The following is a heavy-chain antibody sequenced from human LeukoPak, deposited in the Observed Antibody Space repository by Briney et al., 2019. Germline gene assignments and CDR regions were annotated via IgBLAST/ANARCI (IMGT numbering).Heavy chain of an antibody. CDR2: IDPNSGGT. Sequence: ASVKVSFKASGYTFTGYHMHWVRQAPGQGLEWMGWIDPNSGGTNFVQKLQGRVTMTSDTSISTAYMEVSRLRSDDPAVYFCAGDTGRDGYSFDYWGQGALVTVSS. J-gene: IGHJ4*02. CDR3: AGDTGRDGYSFDY. V-gene: IGHV1-2*02. D-gene: IGHD5-24*01. CDR1: GYTFTGYH.